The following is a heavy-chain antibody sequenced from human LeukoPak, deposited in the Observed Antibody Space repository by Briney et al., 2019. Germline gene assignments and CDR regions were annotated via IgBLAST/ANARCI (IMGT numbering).Heavy chain of an antibody. CDR3: TRVLSDSSSAKFDY. CDR2: IRSKANSYAT. CDR1: GFTFSGSA. J-gene: IGHJ4*02. Sequence: PGGSLRLSCAASGFTFSGSAMHWVRQASGKGLEWVARIRSKANSYATAYAASVKGRFTISRDDSKNTAYLQMNSLKTEDTAVYYCTRVLSDSSSAKFDYWGQGTLVTVSS. D-gene: IGHD6-13*01. V-gene: IGHV3-73*01.